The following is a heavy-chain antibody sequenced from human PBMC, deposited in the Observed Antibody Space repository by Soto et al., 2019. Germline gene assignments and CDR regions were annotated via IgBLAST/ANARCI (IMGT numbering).Heavy chain of an antibody. D-gene: IGHD6-13*01. CDR3: ARYSSSLFYYYYGMDV. CDR1: GYTFTTFW. J-gene: IGHJ6*02. V-gene: IGHV5-51*01. CDR2: IYPGDSDT. Sequence: GESLKISCKGSGYTFTTFWIGRVRQLPGKGLEWMGIIYPGDSDTRYSPSFQGQVTISADKSISTAYLQWSSLKASDTAMYYCARYSSSLFYYYYGMDVWGQGTTVTVSS.